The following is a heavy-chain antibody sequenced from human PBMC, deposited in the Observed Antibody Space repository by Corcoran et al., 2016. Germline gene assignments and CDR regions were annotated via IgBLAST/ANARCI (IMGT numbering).Heavy chain of an antibody. V-gene: IGHV3-30*18. CDR1: GFTFSDHY. CDR2: ISYDGSNK. J-gene: IGHJ6*02. CDR3: AKGLDTAMAYYYYGMDV. Sequence: QVQLVESGGGLVKPGGSLRLSCSASGFTFSDHYMSWIRQAPGKGLEWVAVISYDGSNKYYADSVKGRFTISRDNSKNTLYLQMKSLRAEDTAVYYCAKGLDTAMAYYYYGMDVWGQGTTVTVSS. D-gene: IGHD5-18*01.